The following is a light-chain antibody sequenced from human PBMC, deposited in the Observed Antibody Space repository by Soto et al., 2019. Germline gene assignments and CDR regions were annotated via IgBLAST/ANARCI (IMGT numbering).Light chain of an antibody. CDR1: QSVSSN. CDR3: QQYYNWRYT. J-gene: IGKJ2*01. V-gene: IGKV3-15*01. CDR2: DAS. Sequence: EIVMTQSPATLSVSPGERATLSCRASQSVSSNLAWYQQKPGQAPRLLIYDASTRATGIPARFSGSGSGTEFTLTISSLQSEDFAVYYCQQYYNWRYTFGHGTKLEIK.